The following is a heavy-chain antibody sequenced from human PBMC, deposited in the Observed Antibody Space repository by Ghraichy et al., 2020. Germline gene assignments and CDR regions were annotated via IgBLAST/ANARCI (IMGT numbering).Heavy chain of an antibody. D-gene: IGHD1-7*01. CDR3: ARDQQEKITYNWNYRDTQYYFDY. V-gene: IGHV3-21*01. CDR1: GFTFSSYS. J-gene: IGHJ4*02. Sequence: GGSLRLSCAASGFTFSSYSMNWVRQAPGKGLEWVSSISSSSSYIYYADSVKGRFTISRDNAKNSLYLQMNSLRAEDTAVYCCARDQQEKITYNWNYRDTQYYFDYWGQGTLVTVSS. CDR2: ISSSSSYI.